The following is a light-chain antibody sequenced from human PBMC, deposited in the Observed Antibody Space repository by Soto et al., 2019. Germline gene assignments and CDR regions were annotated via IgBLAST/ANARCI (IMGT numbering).Light chain of an antibody. CDR2: EVS. J-gene: IGLJ1*01. CDR3: SSYTSSSTLWV. Sequence: QSALTQPASVSGSPGQSITISCTGTSSDVGGYNYVSWYQQHPGKAPKLMIYEVSNRPSGVSNRFPGSKSGNTASLTISGLQAEDEADYYCSSYTSSSTLWVFGTGTKLTVL. V-gene: IGLV2-14*01. CDR1: SSDVGGYNY.